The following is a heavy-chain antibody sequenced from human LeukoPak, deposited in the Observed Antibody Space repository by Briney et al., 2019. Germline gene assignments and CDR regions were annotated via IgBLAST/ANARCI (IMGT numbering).Heavy chain of an antibody. J-gene: IGHJ4*02. D-gene: IGHD3-3*01. CDR3: ARHYDFWSGYSEYYFDY. Sequence: TTSETLSLTCTVSGGSISSSSYYWGWIRQPPGKGLEWIGSIYYSGSTYHNPSLKSRVTISVDTSKNQFSLKLSSVTAADTAVYYCARHYDFWSGYSEYYFDYWGQGTLVTVSS. CDR2: IYYSGST. V-gene: IGHV4-39*01. CDR1: GGSISSSSYY.